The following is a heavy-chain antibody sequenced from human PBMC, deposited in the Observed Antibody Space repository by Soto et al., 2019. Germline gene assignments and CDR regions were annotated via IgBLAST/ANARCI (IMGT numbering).Heavy chain of an antibody. CDR2: IYSGGNT. CDR1: GFSVSSNY. CDR3: ARDSAWIPYYHYGMDV. Sequence: EVQLVESGGGLIQPGGSLRLSCAASGFSVSSNYMSWVRQAPGKGLEWVSVIYSGGNTHYADSVKGRFTSSRDNSKNTLYLQTNRLRSEDTAVYYCARDSAWIPYYHYGMDVWGQATTVTVSS. J-gene: IGHJ6*02. V-gene: IGHV3-53*01. D-gene: IGHD5-12*01.